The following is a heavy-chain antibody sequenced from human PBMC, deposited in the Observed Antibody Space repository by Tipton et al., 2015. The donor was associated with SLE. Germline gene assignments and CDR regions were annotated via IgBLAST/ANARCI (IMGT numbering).Heavy chain of an antibody. V-gene: IGHV4-4*08. CDR1: GGSITNSY. CDR3: ARDQKQPNIAPPGCDY. CDR2: SYTTGST. D-gene: IGHD6-13*01. Sequence: TLSLTCSVSGGSITNSYCSCIRQAPGRGLKWLGHSYTTGSTNYNPSLNRRVAISLDKSKNQFSLKLSSVTAADSAVYYCARDQKQPNIAPPGCDYWGQGTLVTVSS. J-gene: IGHJ4*02.